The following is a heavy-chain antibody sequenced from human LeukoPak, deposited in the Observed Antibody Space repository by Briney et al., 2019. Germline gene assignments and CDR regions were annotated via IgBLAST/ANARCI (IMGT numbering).Heavy chain of an antibody. CDR3: EKDFRRGGPFDH. Sequence: GGSLRLSCAASGFTFSTYSMNWVRQAPGKGLEWVSSIISRSRYIYYADSVKGRFTISRDNAKHSLYLHMHRLRAEDTAVYYCEKDFRRGGPFDHWGQGTLVTVSS. CDR2: IISRSRYI. J-gene: IGHJ4*02. D-gene: IGHD3-16*01. CDR1: GFTFSTYS. V-gene: IGHV3-21*01.